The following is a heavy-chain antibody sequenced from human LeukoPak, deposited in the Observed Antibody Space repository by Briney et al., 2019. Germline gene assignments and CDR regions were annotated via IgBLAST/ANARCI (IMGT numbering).Heavy chain of an antibody. Sequence: SETLSLTCTVSGGSISSSSYYWSWIRQPPGKGLEWIGEINHSGSTNYNPSLKSRVTISVDTSKNQVSLHLNSVTPEDTAVYYCTREGRNFFDPWGQGTLVTVSS. V-gene: IGHV4-39*07. J-gene: IGHJ5*02. CDR3: TREGRNFFDP. CDR2: INHSGST. CDR1: GGSISSSSYY.